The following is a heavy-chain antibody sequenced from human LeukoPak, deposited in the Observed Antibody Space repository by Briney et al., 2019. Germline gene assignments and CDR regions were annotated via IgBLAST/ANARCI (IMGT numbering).Heavy chain of an antibody. CDR1: GGSFSGYY. D-gene: IGHD4/OR15-4a*01. V-gene: IGHV4-34*01. CDR2: INHSGST. Sequence: SETLSLTCAVYGGSFSGYYWSWIPQPPGKGLEWNGEINHSGSTNYNPSLKSRVTISVDTSKNQFSRKLSSVTAADTAVYYCARGRLLFDPWGQGTLVTVSS. J-gene: IGHJ5*02. CDR3: ARGRLLFDP.